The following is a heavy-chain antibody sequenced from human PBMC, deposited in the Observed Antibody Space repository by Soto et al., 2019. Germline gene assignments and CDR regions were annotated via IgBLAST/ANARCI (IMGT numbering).Heavy chain of an antibody. CDR1: GGSISSYY. CDR3: ARETVGQLDI. J-gene: IGHJ3*02. CDR2: IYYSGST. V-gene: IGHV4-59*01. D-gene: IGHD4-17*01. Sequence: KLRETLSLTCTVSGGSISSYYWSWIRQPPGKGLEWIGYIYYSGSTNYNPSLKSRVTISVDTSKNQFSLKLSSVTAADTAVYYCARETVGQLDIWGQGTMVTVSS.